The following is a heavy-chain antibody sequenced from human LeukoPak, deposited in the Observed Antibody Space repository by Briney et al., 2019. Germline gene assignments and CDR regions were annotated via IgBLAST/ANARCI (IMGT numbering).Heavy chain of an antibody. V-gene: IGHV1-46*01. D-gene: IGHD4-23*01. Sequence: GASVKVSCKASGYTFTSYYMHWVRQAPGQGLEWMGIINPSGGNTNYAQKLQGRVTMTTDTSTSTAYMELRSLRSDDTAVYYCATSYGGNSEGWFDPWGQGTLVTVSS. CDR2: INPSGGNT. CDR1: GYTFTSYY. J-gene: IGHJ5*02. CDR3: ATSYGGNSEGWFDP.